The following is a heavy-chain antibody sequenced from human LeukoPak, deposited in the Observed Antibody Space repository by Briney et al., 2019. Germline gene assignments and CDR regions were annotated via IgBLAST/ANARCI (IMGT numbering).Heavy chain of an antibody. D-gene: IGHD6-13*01. Sequence: ASVKVSCKASGYTFTGYYMHWVRQAPGQGLEWMGWINPNSGGTNYAQKFQGRVTMTRDTSISTAYMELSRLRSDDTAVYYCARVVKVRGIAAPGTFDYWGQGTLATVSS. CDR1: GYTFTGYY. J-gene: IGHJ4*02. CDR2: INPNSGGT. V-gene: IGHV1-2*02. CDR3: ARVVKVRGIAAPGTFDY.